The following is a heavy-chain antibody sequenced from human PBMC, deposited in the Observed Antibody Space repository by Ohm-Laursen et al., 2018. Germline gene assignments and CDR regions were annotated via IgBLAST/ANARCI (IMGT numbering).Heavy chain of an antibody. CDR1: GGSISDYY. Sequence: GTLSLTCTVSGGSISDYYWSWIRQPPGKGLEWIGYIFYSGSINYNPSLKSRVTISVDTSKNQFSLKLSSVTAADTAVYYCARAVGKSYGDYTFDYWGQGTLVTVSS. CDR3: ARAVGKSYGDYTFDY. J-gene: IGHJ4*02. V-gene: IGHV4-59*01. CDR2: IFYSGSI. D-gene: IGHD4-17*01.